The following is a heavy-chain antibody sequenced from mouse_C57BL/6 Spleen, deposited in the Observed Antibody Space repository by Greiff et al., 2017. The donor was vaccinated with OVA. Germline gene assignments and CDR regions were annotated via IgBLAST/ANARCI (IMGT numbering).Heavy chain of an antibody. J-gene: IGHJ3*01. CDR3: AIERGGGGGFEPSSGFTFAY. V-gene: IGHV1-74*01. Sequence: QVQLQQPGAELVKPGASVKVSCKASGYTFTSYWMHWVKQRPGQGLEWIGRIHPSDSDTNYNQKFKGKATLTVDKSSSTAYMQLSSLTSEDSAVYYCAIERGGGGGFEPSSGFTFAYWGQGTLVTVSA. CDR2: IHPSDSDT. CDR1: GYTFTSYW. D-gene: IGHD3-2*02.